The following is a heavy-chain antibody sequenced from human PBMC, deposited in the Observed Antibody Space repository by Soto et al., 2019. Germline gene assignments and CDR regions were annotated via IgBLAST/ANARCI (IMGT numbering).Heavy chain of an antibody. CDR1: GYTFTTYA. Sequence: QVQLVQSGAEVKKPGASVKVSCKASGYTFTTYAIHCVRQAPGQSPEWMGWINADNGNTSYSQKFQGRITSTRYTSASKAYMELSSLRSDDTAVYYCATDPYYYATTGYCLDNWGQGNLVTVAS. D-gene: IGHD3-22*01. V-gene: IGHV1-3*01. CDR3: ATDPYYYATTGYCLDN. CDR2: INADNGNT. J-gene: IGHJ4*02.